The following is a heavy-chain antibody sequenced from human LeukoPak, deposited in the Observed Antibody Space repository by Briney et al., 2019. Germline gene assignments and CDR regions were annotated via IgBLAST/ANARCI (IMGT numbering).Heavy chain of an antibody. CDR1: GYTFTSYD. CDR3: ARGGHYYDSSGEYFQH. V-gene: IGHV1-8*03. Sequence: ASVKVSCKASGYTFTSYDINWVRQATGQGLEWMGWMNPNSGNTDCAQKFQGRVTLTRNTSISTAYMELSSLRSEDTAVYYCARGGHYYDSSGEYFQHWGQGTLVTVSS. D-gene: IGHD3-22*01. J-gene: IGHJ1*01. CDR2: MNPNSGNT.